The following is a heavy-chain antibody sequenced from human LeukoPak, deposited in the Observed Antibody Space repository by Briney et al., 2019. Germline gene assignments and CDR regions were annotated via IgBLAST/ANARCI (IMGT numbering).Heavy chain of an antibody. V-gene: IGHV4-34*01. J-gene: IGHJ6*03. CDR2: INHSGST. D-gene: IGHD3-10*01. CDR3: ARLTWFGGFYYYYMDV. Sequence: SETLSLTCAVYGGSFSGYYWSWIRQPPGKGLEWIGEINHSGSTNYNPSLKSRVTISVDTSKNQFSLKLSSATAADTAVYYCARLTWFGGFYYYYMDVWGKGTTVTISS. CDR1: GGSFSGYY.